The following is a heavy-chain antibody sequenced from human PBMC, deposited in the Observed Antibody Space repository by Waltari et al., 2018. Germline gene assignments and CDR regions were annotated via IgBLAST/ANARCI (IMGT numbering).Heavy chain of an antibody. CDR1: GFTFSDYG. J-gene: IGHJ3*01. CDR3: AKVGVGLTTWYPFDV. Sequence: QVHLVESGGGVVQPGGSLRLSCAASGFTFSDYGMHWVRQAPGKGLEWVAFIRYDESDIYYRDSVKGRFTISRDNSKNTLFLQMSSLGPEDTAVYYCAKVGVGLTTWYPFDVWGQGTMVTVSS. V-gene: IGHV3-30*02. D-gene: IGHD1-1*01. CDR2: IRYDESDI.